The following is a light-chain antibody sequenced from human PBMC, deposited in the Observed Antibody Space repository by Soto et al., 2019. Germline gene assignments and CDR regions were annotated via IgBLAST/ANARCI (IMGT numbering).Light chain of an antibody. CDR3: QQFDSSPFT. J-gene: IGKJ3*01. CDR1: QSVSSTY. Sequence: EIVLTQSPGTLSLSPGERATLSCRASQSVSSTYVAWYQQKPGQAPRLLISGATRRATGLPDRFSVSGSGTDFTLTIRRLEPEDFAVYYCQQFDSSPFTFGPGTKVDIK. V-gene: IGKV3-20*01. CDR2: GAT.